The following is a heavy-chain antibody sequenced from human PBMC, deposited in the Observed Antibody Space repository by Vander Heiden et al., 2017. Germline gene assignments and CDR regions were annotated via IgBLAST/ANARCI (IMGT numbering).Heavy chain of an antibody. J-gene: IGHJ4*02. CDR3: ARDWGGLVPAARSWGEDFNY. D-gene: IGHD2-2*01. CDR2: IKQDGSEK. Sequence: EVQLVESGGGLVQPGGSLRLSCAASGFPFSSYWMSWVRQAPGKGLEWVANIKQDGSEKYYVDSVKGRFTIARDNAKNSLYLQMNSMRAEETAVYYCARDWGGLVPAARSWGEDFNYWGQGTLVTVYS. CDR1: GFPFSSYW. V-gene: IGHV3-7*01.